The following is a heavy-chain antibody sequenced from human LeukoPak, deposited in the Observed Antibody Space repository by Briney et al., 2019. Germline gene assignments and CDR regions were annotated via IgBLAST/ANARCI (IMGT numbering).Heavy chain of an antibody. CDR2: INHSGST. J-gene: IGHJ4*02. D-gene: IGHD3-10*01. CDR3: ATGRDPYKTGH. V-gene: IGHV4-34*01. Sequence: SETLSLTCAVYGGSFSGYYWSWIRQPPGKGLEWIGEINHSGSTNYNPSLKSRVTISVDTSKNQFSLKLSSVTAADTAVYYCATGRDPYKTGHWGQGTLVTVSS. CDR1: GGSFSGYY.